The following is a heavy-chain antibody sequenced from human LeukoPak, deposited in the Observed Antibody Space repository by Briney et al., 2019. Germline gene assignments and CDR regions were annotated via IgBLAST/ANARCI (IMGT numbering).Heavy chain of an antibody. CDR3: ARMGPSNLYGVDDAFDI. CDR2: ISAYNGNT. D-gene: IGHD4-17*01. V-gene: IGHV1-18*01. Sequence: EASVKVSCKASGYTFTSYGISWVRQAPGQGLEWMGWISAYNGNTNYAQKFQGRVTITRDTSASTAYMELSSLRSEDTAVYYCARMGPSNLYGVDDAFDIWGQGTMVTVSS. J-gene: IGHJ3*02. CDR1: GYTFTSYG.